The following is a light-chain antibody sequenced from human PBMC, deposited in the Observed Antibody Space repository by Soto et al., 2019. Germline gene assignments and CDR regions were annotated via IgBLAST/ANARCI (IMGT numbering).Light chain of an antibody. CDR2: LGS. V-gene: IGKV2-28*01. J-gene: IGKJ3*01. CDR1: QSLLHSNGYNY. CDR3: MQALQTGVT. Sequence: DIVMTQSPLSLPVTPGEPASISCRSSQSLLHSNGYNYLDWYLQKPGQSPQLLIYLGSNRASGVPDRFSGSGSGTDFTLTISRVDAEDVGVYYCMQALQTGVTVGPGTKVDIK.